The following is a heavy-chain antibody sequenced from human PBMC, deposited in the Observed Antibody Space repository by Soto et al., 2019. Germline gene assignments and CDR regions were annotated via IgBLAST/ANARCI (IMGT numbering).Heavy chain of an antibody. CDR1: GFTFSSYS. CDR3: AKEWTSI. CDR2: ISGSGGST. Sequence: EVQLLESGGGLVQPGGSLRISCAASGFTFSSYSMTWVRQAPGKGLEWVSTISGSGGSTYYMDSVKGRFTISRDNSKNTLYLQMNSLRADDTAVYYCAKEWTSIWGQGTMVTVSS. V-gene: IGHV3-23*01. D-gene: IGHD5-12*01. J-gene: IGHJ3*02.